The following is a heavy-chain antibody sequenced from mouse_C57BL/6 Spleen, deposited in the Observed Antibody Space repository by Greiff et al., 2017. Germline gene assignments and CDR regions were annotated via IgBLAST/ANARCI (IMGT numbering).Heavy chain of an antibody. CDR1: GFTFSDYG. V-gene: IGHV5-17*01. CDR3: ARCYDGYFDY. J-gene: IGHJ2*01. D-gene: IGHD2-3*01. CDR2: ISSGSSTI. Sequence: VKLVESGGGLVKPGGSLKLSCAASGFTFSDYGMHWVRQAPEKGLEWVAYISSGSSTIYYADTVKGRFTISRDNAKNTLFLQMTSLRSEDTAMYYCARCYDGYFDYWGQGTTLTVSS.